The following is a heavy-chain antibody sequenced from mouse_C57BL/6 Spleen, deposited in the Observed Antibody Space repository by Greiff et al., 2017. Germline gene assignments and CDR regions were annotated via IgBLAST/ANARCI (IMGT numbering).Heavy chain of an antibody. CDR1: GYTFTSSW. J-gene: IGHJ2*01. CDR2: IHPNSGST. Sequence: QVQLQQPGAELVKPGASVKLSCKASGYTFTSSWMHWVKQRPGQGLEWIGMIHPNSGSTNYNEKFKSKATLTVDKSSSTAYMQLSSLTSEDSAVYYCARNDPTLYYFDYWGQGTTLTVSS. V-gene: IGHV1-64*01. D-gene: IGHD2-3*01. CDR3: ARNDPTLYYFDY.